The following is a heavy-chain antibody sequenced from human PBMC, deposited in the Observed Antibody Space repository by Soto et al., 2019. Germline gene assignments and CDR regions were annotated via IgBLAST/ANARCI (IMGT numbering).Heavy chain of an antibody. CDR2: ISSSGSTI. CDR3: LVYSSSNYYYGMDV. D-gene: IGHD6-6*01. V-gene: IGHV3-11*01. CDR1: GFTFSDYY. Sequence: GGSLRLSCAASGFTFSDYYMSWIRQAPGKGLEWVSYISSSGSTIYYADSVKGRFTISRDNAKNSLYLQMNSLRAEDTAVYYCLVYSSSNYYYGMDVWGQGTTVTVSS. J-gene: IGHJ6*02.